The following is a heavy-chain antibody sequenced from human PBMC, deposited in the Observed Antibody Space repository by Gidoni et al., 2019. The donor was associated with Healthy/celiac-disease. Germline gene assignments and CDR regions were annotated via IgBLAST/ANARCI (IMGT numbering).Heavy chain of an antibody. D-gene: IGHD3-3*01. Sequence: QIQVVQSGAGVKKPGSSVEVSCQASGRTFSSYAMRWVRQAPGQGLEWMGRIVPIFGIASYAQKFQGRVTITADKSTSTAYMDLSSLRSEDTAVYYCARAQRFLDQQVCFDPWGQGTLVTVSS. CDR3: ARAQRFLDQQVCFDP. CDR1: GRTFSSYA. V-gene: IGHV1-69*04. J-gene: IGHJ5*02. CDR2: IVPIFGIA.